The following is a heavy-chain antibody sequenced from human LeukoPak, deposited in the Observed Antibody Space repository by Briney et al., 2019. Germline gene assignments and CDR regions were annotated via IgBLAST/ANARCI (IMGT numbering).Heavy chain of an antibody. CDR2: IRYDGTNK. CDR1: GFIFSSYG. V-gene: IGHV3-30*02. Sequence: GSLRLSCVASGFIFSSYGMHWVRQAPGKGLEWVAFIRYDGTNKYYADAVKGRFTISRDNSKNTLYLQMNSLRSEDTAVYYCAKDLLGYSGSYQLDYWGQGTLVTVSS. CDR3: AKDLLGYSGSYQLDY. D-gene: IGHD1-26*01. J-gene: IGHJ4*02.